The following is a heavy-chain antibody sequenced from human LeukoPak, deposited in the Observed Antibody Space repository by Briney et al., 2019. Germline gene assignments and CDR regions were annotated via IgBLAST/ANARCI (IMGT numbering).Heavy chain of an antibody. D-gene: IGHD3-10*01. J-gene: IGHJ4*02. V-gene: IGHV3-15*01. Sequence: WGSLCLTCAASGVTVTYAWMNWVRQPPGKGLEWDALINSKAGGGTTHSAAPVKGRFTLYRHASRNTLYLQMNSLKPEHTAVYYCTPDLPSRGAGEFDYWGQGTLVTASS. CDR2: INSKAGGGTT. CDR3: TPDLPSRGAGEFDY. CDR1: GVTVTYAW.